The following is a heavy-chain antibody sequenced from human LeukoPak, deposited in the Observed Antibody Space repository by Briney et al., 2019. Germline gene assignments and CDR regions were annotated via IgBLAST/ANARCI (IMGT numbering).Heavy chain of an antibody. D-gene: IGHD2-2*01. V-gene: IGHV4-59*01. CDR2: IHSSGST. J-gene: IGHJ4*02. CDR1: GGSITSYY. CDR3: VRGIYCSSTSCYYYFNY. Sequence: TSETLSLTCTVSGGSITSYYWSWIRQPPGKGLEWRGYIHSSGSTNYNPSLKSRLTISVDTSKNQFSLKLSSVTAADTAVYYCVRGIYCSSTSCYYYFNYWGQGTLVTVSS.